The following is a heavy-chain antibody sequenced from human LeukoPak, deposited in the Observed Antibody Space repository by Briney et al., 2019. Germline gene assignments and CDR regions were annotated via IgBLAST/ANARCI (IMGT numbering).Heavy chain of an antibody. Sequence: PGESLRLSCAPSAPIFSHYEMNWVRQAPGKGLECLLYVGITGSTRDYADSVKGRFTSSRDNAKNSLYLQMNSLRAEDTAVYYCARDGRGSHDYWGQGTLVTVSS. CDR1: APIFSHYE. CDR2: VGITGSTR. V-gene: IGHV3-48*03. CDR3: ARDGRGSHDY. D-gene: IGHD3-10*01. J-gene: IGHJ4*02.